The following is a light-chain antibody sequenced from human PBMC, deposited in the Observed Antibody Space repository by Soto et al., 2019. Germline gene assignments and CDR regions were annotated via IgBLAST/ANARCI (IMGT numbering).Light chain of an antibody. V-gene: IGKV1-5*01. Sequence: DIQMTQSPSTLSASVGERVTITCGASQIIGSSLAWYQQKPGKAPKLLIYDASTLQSGVPSRFSGSESGTEFTLTISSLQPDDSATYYCQQYYSYPYTFGQGTKLEIK. J-gene: IGKJ2*01. CDR1: QIIGSS. CDR3: QQYYSYPYT. CDR2: DAS.